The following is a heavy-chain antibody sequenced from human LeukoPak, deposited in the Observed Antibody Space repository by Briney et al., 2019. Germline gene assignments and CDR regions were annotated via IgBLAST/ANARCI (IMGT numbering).Heavy chain of an antibody. CDR1: GYTFTVFY. J-gene: IGHJ1*01. D-gene: IGHD6-19*01. V-gene: IGHV1-2*02. Sequence: ASVKVSFKASGYTFTVFYMHWVRQAPGQGLEWMGWINPNSGGTNYAQKFQGRVTMSRDTSISTAYMDLSRLRSDDTAVYYCARDLDSSGWSHFQHWGQGTLVTVSS. CDR3: ARDLDSSGWSHFQH. CDR2: INPNSGGT.